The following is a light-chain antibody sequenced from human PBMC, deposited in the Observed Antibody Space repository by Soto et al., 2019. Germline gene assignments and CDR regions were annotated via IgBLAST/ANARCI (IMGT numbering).Light chain of an antibody. CDR3: RQYGSSPLT. V-gene: IGKV3-20*01. Sequence: DIVLTQSPGTLSLSPGERATLSCRASQSVSSSYLAWYQQKPGQAPRLLIYGASIRATGIPDRFSGSGSGTDFTLTISRLEPEDFPVYYCRQYGSSPLTFGGGTKVEIK. CDR2: GAS. J-gene: IGKJ4*01. CDR1: QSVSSSY.